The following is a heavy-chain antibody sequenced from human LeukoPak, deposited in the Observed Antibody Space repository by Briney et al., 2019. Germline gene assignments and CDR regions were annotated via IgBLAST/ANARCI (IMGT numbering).Heavy chain of an antibody. J-gene: IGHJ4*02. CDR2: IDPSDSET. CDR3: ARQTAMGRSGDC. V-gene: IGHV5-51*01. Sequence: GESLKISCKASGYSFTSYWIGWERQTPGKGLEWMGIIDPSDSETRYTPSLQGQVTISADKSLSTAYLQWNSLKASDTAMYYCARQTAMGRSGDCWGQGTLVTVSS. CDR1: GYSFTSYW. D-gene: IGHD5-18*01.